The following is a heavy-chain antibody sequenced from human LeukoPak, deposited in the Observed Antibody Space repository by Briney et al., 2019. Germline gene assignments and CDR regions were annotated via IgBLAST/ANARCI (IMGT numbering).Heavy chain of an antibody. J-gene: IGHJ4*02. CDR3: ARTREEIDY. CDR2: INHSGST. D-gene: IGHD5-24*01. Sequence: PSETLSLTCAVYGGSFSGYSWSWIRQFPGKGLEWIGEINHSGSTNYNPSLKSRVTISVDTSKNQFSLKLSSVTAAVTAVYYCARTREEIDYWGQGTLVTVSS. V-gene: IGHV4-34*01. CDR1: GGSFSGYS.